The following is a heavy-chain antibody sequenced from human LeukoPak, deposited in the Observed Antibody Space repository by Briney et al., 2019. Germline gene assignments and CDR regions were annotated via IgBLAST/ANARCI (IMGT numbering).Heavy chain of an antibody. CDR3: AGDGVGVIPGDAFIS. D-gene: IGHD3-10*01. Sequence: GGSLRLSCAASGFSFSTHSMNWVRQAPGKGLEWISFINLDGTDIHYGESVKGRFTISRDNDKNSMYLPMHTLGAEDQAVYYCAGDGVGVIPGDAFISGAKGQWSTSLQ. CDR2: INLDGTDI. V-gene: IGHV3-21*05. CDR1: GFSFSTHS. J-gene: IGHJ3*02.